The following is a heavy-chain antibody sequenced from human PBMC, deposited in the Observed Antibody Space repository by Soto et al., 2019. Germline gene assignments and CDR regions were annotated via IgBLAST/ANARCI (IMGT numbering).Heavy chain of an antibody. CDR3: ATDGHSSGYLGGFDP. Sequence: ASVKVSCKVSGYTLTELSMHWVRQAPGKGLEWMGGFDPEDGETIYAQKFQGRVTMTEDTSTDTAYMELSSLRSEDTAVYYCATDGHSSGYLGGFDPWGQGTLVTVSS. J-gene: IGHJ5*02. CDR1: GYTLTELS. D-gene: IGHD3-22*01. CDR2: FDPEDGET. V-gene: IGHV1-24*01.